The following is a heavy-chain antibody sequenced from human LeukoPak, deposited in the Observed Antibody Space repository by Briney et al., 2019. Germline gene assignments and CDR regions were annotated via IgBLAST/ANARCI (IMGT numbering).Heavy chain of an antibody. CDR3: ARQEYYYDSSGYSQTHDY. J-gene: IGHJ4*02. V-gene: IGHV4-34*01. CDR2: INHSGST. Sequence: SETLSLACAVYGGSFSGYYWSWIRQPPGKGLEWIGEINHSGSTTYNPSLKSRVTISVDTSKNQFSLKLSSVTAADTAVYYCARQEYYYDSSGYSQTHDYWGQGTLVTVSS. D-gene: IGHD3-22*01. CDR1: GGSFSGYY.